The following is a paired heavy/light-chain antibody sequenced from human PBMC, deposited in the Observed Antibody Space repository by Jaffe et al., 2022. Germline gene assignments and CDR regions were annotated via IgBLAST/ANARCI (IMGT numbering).Heavy chain of an antibody. CDR3: ARGMVEYFHGARSYKWLDP. D-gene: IGHD3-10*01. V-gene: IGHV3-11*01. Sequence: QVQLMESGGGLVEPGGSLRLSCTASGFTLKDYYMSWIRQAPGKGPEWISYISYSGDTITYYAGSVKGRFTISRDYSKNSLYLQMNSLRAEDTAIYYCARGMVEYFHGARSYKWLDPWGQGTLVIVSS. CDR2: ISYSGDTIT. CDR1: GFTLKDYY. J-gene: IGHJ5*02.
Light chain of an antibody. Sequence: DIHMTQSPSSVSASVGDRVTITCRASQDIGSWLGWYQQKPGKAPKLLIHSASSLQSGVPSRFSGSIYGTDFTLTITSLQPEDFATYYCQQANSFPLTFGGGTRVEIK. CDR3: QQANSFPLT. J-gene: IGKJ4*01. CDR1: QDIGSW. CDR2: SAS. V-gene: IGKV1-12*01.